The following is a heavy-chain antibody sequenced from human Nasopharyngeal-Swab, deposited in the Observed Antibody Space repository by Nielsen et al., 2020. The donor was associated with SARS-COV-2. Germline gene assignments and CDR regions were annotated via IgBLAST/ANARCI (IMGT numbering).Heavy chain of an antibody. CDR1: GFTFDDYA. J-gene: IGHJ3*02. D-gene: IGHD5-24*01. CDR3: AKDGDGYNSDAFDI. CDR2: ISRDGGIT. V-gene: IGHV3-43*02. Sequence: GESLKISCAASGFTFDDYAMHWVRQGPGKGLEWVSLISRDGGITYYADSVKGRFTISRDNSKNSLYLQMNSLRTEDTAWYYCAKDGDGYNSDAFDIWGQGTMVIVSS.